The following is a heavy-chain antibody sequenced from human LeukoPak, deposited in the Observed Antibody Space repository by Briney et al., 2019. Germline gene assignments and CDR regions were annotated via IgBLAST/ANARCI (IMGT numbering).Heavy chain of an antibody. J-gene: IGHJ4*02. D-gene: IGHD4-23*01. Sequence: GASVKVSYKASGYTFTSYAMHWVRQAPGQRLEWMGWINAGNGNTKYSQKFQGRVTITRDTSASTAYMELSSLRSEDTAVYYCARAKGPNSPGDYWGQGTLVTVSS. CDR2: INAGNGNT. CDR1: GYTFTSYA. V-gene: IGHV1-3*01. CDR3: ARAKGPNSPGDY.